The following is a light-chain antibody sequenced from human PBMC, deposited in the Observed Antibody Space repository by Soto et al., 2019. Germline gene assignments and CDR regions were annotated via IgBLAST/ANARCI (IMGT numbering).Light chain of an antibody. CDR3: HQYGGSPGT. J-gene: IGKJ1*01. CDR1: QNIHDK. V-gene: IGKV3-20*01. CDR2: DAS. Sequence: EIVMTQSPATLSVSPGERFSLSFSASQNIHDKLAWYQQRPGQAPRLLIYDASSRPTGVPDRFSGSGSGTDFTLTISRLEPEDFAVYYCHQYGGSPGTLGQGTMADVK.